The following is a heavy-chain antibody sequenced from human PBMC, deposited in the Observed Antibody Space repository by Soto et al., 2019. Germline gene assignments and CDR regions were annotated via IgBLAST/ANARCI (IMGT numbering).Heavy chain of an antibody. V-gene: IGHV1-18*01. D-gene: IGHD5-18*01. CDR3: ARPQEGYSYGRDAFDI. CDR2: ISAYNGNT. J-gene: IGHJ3*02. Sequence: GASVKVYCKASGYTFTSYGISWVRQAPGQGLEWMGWISAYNGNTNYAQKLQGRVTMTTDTSTSTAYMELRSLRSDDTAMYYCARPQEGYSYGRDAFDIWGQGTMVTVSS. CDR1: GYTFTSYG.